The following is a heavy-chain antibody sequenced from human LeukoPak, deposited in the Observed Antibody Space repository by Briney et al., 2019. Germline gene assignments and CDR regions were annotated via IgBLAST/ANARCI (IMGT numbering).Heavy chain of an antibody. CDR3: AREDTEGYCSGGSCYYYGMDV. CDR1: RFTFSSYA. J-gene: IGHJ6*02. D-gene: IGHD2-15*01. Sequence: GRSLRLSCAASRFTFSSYAMHWVRQAPGKGLEWVAVISYDGSNKYYADSVKGRFTIARDNSKNTLYLQMNSLRAEDTAVYYCAREDTEGYCSGGSCYYYGMDVWGQGTTVTVSS. V-gene: IGHV3-30-3*01. CDR2: ISYDGSNK.